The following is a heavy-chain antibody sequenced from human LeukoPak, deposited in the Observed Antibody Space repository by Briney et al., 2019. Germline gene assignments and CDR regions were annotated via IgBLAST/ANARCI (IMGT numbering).Heavy chain of an antibody. J-gene: IGHJ4*02. CDR2: IYHSGST. CDR3: ARCAANYYFDY. V-gene: IGHV4-38-2*01. CDR1: GYSISSGYY. Sequence: PSETLSLTCGVSGYSISSGYYWGWIRQPPGKGLEWIGSIYHSGSTYYNPSLKSRVTISVDTSKNQFSLKLSSVTAADTAVYYCARCAANYYFDYWGQGTLVTVSS. D-gene: IGHD2-15*01.